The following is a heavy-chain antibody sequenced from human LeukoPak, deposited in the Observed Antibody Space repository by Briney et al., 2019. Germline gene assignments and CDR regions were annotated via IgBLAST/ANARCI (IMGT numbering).Heavy chain of an antibody. D-gene: IGHD3-10*01. Sequence: GGSLRLSCAASGISFSSYEMNWVRQAPGKGLEWVSYISSSSSTIYYADSVKGRFTISRDNAKNSLYLQMNSLRDEDTAVYYCARDRGLIEYYFDYWGQGTLVTVSS. CDR1: GISFSSYE. J-gene: IGHJ4*02. CDR2: ISSSSSTI. CDR3: ARDRGLIEYYFDY. V-gene: IGHV3-48*03.